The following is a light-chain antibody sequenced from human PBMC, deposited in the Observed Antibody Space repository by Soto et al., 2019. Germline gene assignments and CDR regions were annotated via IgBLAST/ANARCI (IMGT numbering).Light chain of an antibody. CDR3: QQYDNLPLFT. CDR1: QDISNY. V-gene: IGKV1-33*01. Sequence: DIQMTQSPSSLSASVGDRVTITCQASQDISNYLNWFQHKPGKAPKLLIYDASNLERGVPSTFSGSGSGTDFTFTISSLQPEDIATYYCQQYDNLPLFTFGPGTKVDIK. J-gene: IGKJ3*01. CDR2: DAS.